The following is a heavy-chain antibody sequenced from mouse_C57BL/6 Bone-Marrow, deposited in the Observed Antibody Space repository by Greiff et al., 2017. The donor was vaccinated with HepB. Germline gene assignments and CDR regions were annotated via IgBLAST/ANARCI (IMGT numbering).Heavy chain of an antibody. D-gene: IGHD2-10*02. V-gene: IGHV5-17*01. CDR1: GFTFSDYG. J-gene: IGHJ2*01. Sequence: EVMLVESGGGLVKPGGSLKLSCAASGFTFSDYGMHWVRQAPEKGLEWVAYISSGSSTIYYADTVKGRFTISRDNAKNTLFLQMTSLRSEDTAMYYCARRRPSGFDYWGQGTTLTVSS. CDR2: ISSGSSTI. CDR3: ARRRPSGFDY.